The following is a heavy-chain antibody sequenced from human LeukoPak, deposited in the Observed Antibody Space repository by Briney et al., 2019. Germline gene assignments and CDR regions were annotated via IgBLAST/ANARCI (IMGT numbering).Heavy chain of an antibody. CDR2: ISPSGGST. V-gene: IGHV1-46*01. D-gene: IGHD3-16*01. CDR3: AKGKSQALINIAPDY. Sequence: ASVKVSCKASGYTFTNYYVHWVRQAPGLGLGWMGIISPSGGSTHYTKNFQGRVTMTRDTSTSTVYMELSSLRSEDTAVYYCAKGKSQALINIAPDYWGQGTLVTVSS. J-gene: IGHJ4*02. CDR1: GYTFTNYY.